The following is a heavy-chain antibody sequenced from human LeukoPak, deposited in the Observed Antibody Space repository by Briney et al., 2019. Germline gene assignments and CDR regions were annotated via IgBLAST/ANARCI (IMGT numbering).Heavy chain of an antibody. CDR1: GGSISTFY. CDR2: VDYSGTT. J-gene: IGHJ4*02. Sequence: PSETLSLTCTVSGGSISTFYWSWIRQPPGKGLEWIGYVDYSGTTNCNPSLQSRATMSVDTSKNQFFLKVSSVTAADTAVYYCGRGGRGYSYEIDYWGQGTLVTVSS. D-gene: IGHD5-18*01. CDR3: GRGGRGYSYEIDY. V-gene: IGHV4-59*01.